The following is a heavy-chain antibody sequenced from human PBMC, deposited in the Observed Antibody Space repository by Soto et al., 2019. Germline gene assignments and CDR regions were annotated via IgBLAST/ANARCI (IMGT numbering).Heavy chain of an antibody. V-gene: IGHV3-21*01. CDR3: ARDWFRELLEGHEDY. CDR2: ISSSSSYI. Sequence: EVQLVESGGGLVKPGGSLRLSCAASGFTFSSYSMNWVRQAPGKGLEWVSSISSSSSYIYYADSVKGRFTISRDNAKNSLYLQMNSLRAEDTAVYYCARDWFRELLEGHEDYWGQGTLVTVSS. CDR1: GFTFSSYS. D-gene: IGHD3-10*01. J-gene: IGHJ4*02.